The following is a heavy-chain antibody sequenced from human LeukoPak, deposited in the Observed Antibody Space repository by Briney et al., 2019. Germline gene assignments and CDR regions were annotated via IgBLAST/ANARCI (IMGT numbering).Heavy chain of an antibody. V-gene: IGHV1-69-2*01. D-gene: IGHD3-3*01. CDR2: VDPKDGET. CDR3: TTTNVGNSPRDY. Sequence: ASVKVSCKASGYTFDDNYMHWVQQAPGKGPEWMGFVDPKDGETVYAEKFQDRVTLSADTSIDTAYMELSSLKSEYTAMYNCTTTNVGNSPRDYWGQGTLVTVSS. J-gene: IGHJ4*02. CDR1: GYTFDDNY.